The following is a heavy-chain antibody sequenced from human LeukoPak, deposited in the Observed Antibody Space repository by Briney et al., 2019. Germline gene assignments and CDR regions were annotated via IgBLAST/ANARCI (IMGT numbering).Heavy chain of an antibody. CDR1: GGSISSSRYY. CDR3: ASYGSGSYRFDP. CDR2: MYQSGST. V-gene: IGHV4-39*01. Sequence: SETLSLTCIVSGGSISSSRYYWGWIRQPPGKGLEWIGSMYQSGSTYYNPSLKSRVTISVDTSKNQFSLKLSSVTAADMALYYCASYGSGSYRFDPWGQGTLVTVSS. D-gene: IGHD3-10*01. J-gene: IGHJ5*02.